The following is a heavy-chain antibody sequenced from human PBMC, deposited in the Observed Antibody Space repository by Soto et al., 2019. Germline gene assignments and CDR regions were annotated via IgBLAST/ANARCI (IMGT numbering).Heavy chain of an antibody. Sequence: GASVKVSCKASGYSFTSYGISWVRQAAGQGLEWMAWISGYNGKTRFAPKYQGRLTMTRDTSISTAYMELSRLRSDDTAVYYCARGVVVVPAAKAGYGMDVWGQGTTVTVS. V-gene: IGHV1-18*01. CDR1: GYSFTSYG. CDR3: ARGVVVVPAAKAGYGMDV. J-gene: IGHJ6*02. CDR2: ISGYNGKT. D-gene: IGHD2-2*01.